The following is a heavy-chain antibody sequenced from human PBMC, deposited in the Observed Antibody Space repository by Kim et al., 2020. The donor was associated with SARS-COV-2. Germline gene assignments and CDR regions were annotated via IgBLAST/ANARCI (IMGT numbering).Heavy chain of an antibody. V-gene: IGHV3-15*01. J-gene: IGHJ4*02. Sequence: GGSLRLSCAGSEFAFNEAWVTWVRQSPVRGLEWIGRIKSKSSGGAADYAAPVRGRFTISRDDSKTTLYLHMTSLNIDDTGIYFCAVLGDYGVDYWGQGTLVTVSS. D-gene: IGHD4-17*01. CDR1: EFAFNEAW. CDR3: AVLGDYGVDY. CDR2: IKSKSSGGAA.